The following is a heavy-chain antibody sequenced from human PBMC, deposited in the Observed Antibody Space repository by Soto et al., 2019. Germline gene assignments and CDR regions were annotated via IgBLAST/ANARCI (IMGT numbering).Heavy chain of an antibody. V-gene: IGHV1-2*04. Sequence: QVQLVQSGAEVKKPGASVKVSCKASGYTFTGYYMHWVRQAPGQGLEWMGWIKRNSGGTNYAQKFQGWVTMTRDTSISTAYMELSRLRSDDTAVYYCARDHGGDYYYGMDVWGQGTTVTVSS. D-gene: IGHD4-17*01. CDR2: IKRNSGGT. CDR1: GYTFTGYY. CDR3: ARDHGGDYYYGMDV. J-gene: IGHJ6*02.